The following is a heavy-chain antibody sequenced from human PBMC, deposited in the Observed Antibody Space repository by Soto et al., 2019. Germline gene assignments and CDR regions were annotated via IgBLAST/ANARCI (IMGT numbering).Heavy chain of an antibody. D-gene: IGHD3-3*01. Sequence: GGSLRLSCAASGFTFSSYSMNWVRQAPGKGLEWVSYISSSSSTIYYADSVKGRFTISRDNAKNSLYLQMNSLRDEDTAVYYCARSTRVDDFWSGYYRGYYFDYWGQGTLVTVSS. J-gene: IGHJ4*02. CDR2: ISSSSSTI. V-gene: IGHV3-48*02. CDR1: GFTFSSYS. CDR3: ARSTRVDDFWSGYYRGYYFDY.